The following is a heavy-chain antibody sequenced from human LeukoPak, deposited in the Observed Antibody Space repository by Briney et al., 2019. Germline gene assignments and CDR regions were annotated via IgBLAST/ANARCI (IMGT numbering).Heavy chain of an antibody. CDR3: ATCIAARSNRRAYYYYYYMDV. J-gene: IGHJ6*03. CDR1: GFTFRIYA. V-gene: IGHV3-23*01. CDR2: ISGSDGST. Sequence: PGGSLRLSCAASGFTFRIYAMSWVRQAPGKGLGWVSTISGSDGSTNYADSVKGRFTISRDNSKNTLYLQMNSLRAEDTAVYYCATCIAARSNRRAYYYYYYMDVWGKGTTVTVSS. D-gene: IGHD6-6*01.